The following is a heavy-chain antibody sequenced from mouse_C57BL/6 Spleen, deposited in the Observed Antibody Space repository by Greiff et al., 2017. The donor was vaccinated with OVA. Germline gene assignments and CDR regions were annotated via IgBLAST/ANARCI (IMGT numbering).Heavy chain of an antibody. D-gene: IGHD2-4*01. Sequence: EVQRVESGPGLVKPSQSLSLTCSVTGYSITSGYYWNWIRQFPGNKLEWMGYISYDGSNNYNPSLKNRISITRDTSKNQFFLKWNSVTTEDTATYYCARDDYDGAWLAYWGQGTLVTVSA. J-gene: IGHJ3*01. CDR2: ISYDGSN. CDR3: ARDDYDGAWLAY. CDR1: GYSITSGYY. V-gene: IGHV3-6*01.